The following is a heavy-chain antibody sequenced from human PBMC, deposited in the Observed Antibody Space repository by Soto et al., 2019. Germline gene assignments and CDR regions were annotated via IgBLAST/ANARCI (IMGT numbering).Heavy chain of an antibody. CDR1: GFTFSSYT. CDR3: SKYLGKRFGVVTIDSFDS. D-gene: IGHD3-3*01. Sequence: GGSLRLSCAASGFTFSSYTLNWVRQAPGKGLEWVSSVTGSGTSTYYADSVKGRFTISRDNSKNTMFLLMNRLRAEDTARYYCSKYLGKRFGVVTIDSFDSWGPGALVTVSS. CDR2: VTGSGTST. J-gene: IGHJ4*02. V-gene: IGHV3-23*01.